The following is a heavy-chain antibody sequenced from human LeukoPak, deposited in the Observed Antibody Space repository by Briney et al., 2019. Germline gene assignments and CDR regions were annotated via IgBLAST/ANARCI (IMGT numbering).Heavy chain of an antibody. V-gene: IGHV1-69*13. CDR3: ARASHGFIITQASFGY. D-gene: IGHD3-10*01. Sequence: ASVKVSCKASGGTFNNYAISWVRQAPGQGLEWMGGIIPIFPTANYAPKFQGRVTITADESTSTAYMELSSLRSEDTAMYYCARASHGFIITQASFGYWGQGTVVTVSS. CDR2: IIPIFPTA. CDR1: GGTFNNYA. J-gene: IGHJ4*02.